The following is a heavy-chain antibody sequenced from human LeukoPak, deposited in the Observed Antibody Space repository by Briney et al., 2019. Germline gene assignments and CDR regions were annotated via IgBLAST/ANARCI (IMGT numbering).Heavy chain of an antibody. CDR2: TYYRSKWYN. D-gene: IGHD6-13*01. CDR1: GDSVSSNSAA. CDR3: AREGQQLVRGGFDY. V-gene: IGHV6-1*01. Sequence: SQTLSLTCAISGDSVSSNSAAWNWIRQSPSRGLEWLGRTYYRSKWYNDYAVSVKSRITTNPDTSKNQFPLQLNSVTPEDTAVYYCAREGQQLVRGGFDYWGQGTLVTVSS. J-gene: IGHJ4*02.